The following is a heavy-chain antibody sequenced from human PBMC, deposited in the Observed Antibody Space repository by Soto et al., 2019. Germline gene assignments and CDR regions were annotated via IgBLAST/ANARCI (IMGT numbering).Heavy chain of an antibody. V-gene: IGHV1-18*04. CDR2: ISTDNGNT. Sequence: ASVKVSCKASGYTFTNYGVSWVRQAPGQGLEWMGWISTDNGNTYYAQKFQGRVTMTTDTSTNTAYMDLRSLRSDDTAVYYCAREDTVNTRNLDYWGQGTLVTVSS. J-gene: IGHJ4*02. D-gene: IGHD4-17*01. CDR3: AREDTVNTRNLDY. CDR1: GYTFTNYG.